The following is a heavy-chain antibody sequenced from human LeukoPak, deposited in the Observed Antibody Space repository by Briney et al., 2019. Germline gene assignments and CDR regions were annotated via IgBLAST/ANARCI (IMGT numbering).Heavy chain of an antibody. V-gene: IGHV4-39*01. CDR3: ARQGTLYGSPTDFDY. J-gene: IGHJ4*02. CDR1: GGSISSGGFY. Sequence: SETLSLTCSVSGGSISSGGFYWAWIRQPPGRGLEWIGSVYYSGSTKYNPSLKSRVAISVDTSKNQFSLKLRSVTAADTAVYYCARQGTLYGSPTDFDYWGQGTLVTVSS. CDR2: VYYSGST. D-gene: IGHD4-17*01.